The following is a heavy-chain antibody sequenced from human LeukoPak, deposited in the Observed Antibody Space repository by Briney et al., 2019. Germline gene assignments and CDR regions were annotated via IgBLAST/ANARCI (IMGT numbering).Heavy chain of an antibody. D-gene: IGHD5-12*01. J-gene: IGHJ4*02. CDR3: AKDSGGYSGFGSFDY. CDR1: GFTFSSYG. Sequence: GGSLRLSCAASGFTFSSYGMHWVRQAPGNGLEWVAVISYDGSNKYYADSVKGRFTISRDNSKNTLYLQMNSLRAEDTAVYYCAKDSGGYSGFGSFDYWGQGTLVTVSS. CDR2: ISYDGSNK. V-gene: IGHV3-30*18.